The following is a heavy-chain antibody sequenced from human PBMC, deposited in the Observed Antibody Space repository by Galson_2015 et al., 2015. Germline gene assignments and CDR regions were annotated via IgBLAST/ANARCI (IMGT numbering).Heavy chain of an antibody. CDR1: GFTFSDYY. CDR2: ISSSGSTI. D-gene: IGHD4-17*01. J-gene: IGHJ3*02. V-gene: IGHV3-11*01. Sequence: SLRLSCAASGFTFSDYYMSWIRQAPGKGLEWVSYISSSGSTIYYADSVKGRFTISRDNAKNSLYLQMNSLRAEDTAVYYCARDQPRYGDYVYRAEGDAFDIWGQGTMVTVSS. CDR3: ARDQPRYGDYVYRAEGDAFDI.